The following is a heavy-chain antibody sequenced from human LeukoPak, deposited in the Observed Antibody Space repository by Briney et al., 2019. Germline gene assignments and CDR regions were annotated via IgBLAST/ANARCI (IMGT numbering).Heavy chain of an antibody. CDR3: ARDPGDDCWGGFDC. J-gene: IGHJ4*02. CDR1: GLILSSYW. V-gene: IGHV3-7*05. D-gene: IGHD3-16*01. Sequence: PGGSLRLSCAASGLILSSYWMTWVRQAPGKGLEWVANIKQDGSQEEYVDSVKGRFTISRDNAMDLLHLQMNSLRAEDTAIYYCARDPGDDCWGGFDCWGQGTLVTVSS. CDR2: IKQDGSQE.